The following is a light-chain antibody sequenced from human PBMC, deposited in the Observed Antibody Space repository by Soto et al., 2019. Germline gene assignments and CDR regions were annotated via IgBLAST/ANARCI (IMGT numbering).Light chain of an antibody. CDR3: QTWDTGIRV. Sequence: QPVLTQSPSASASLGASVKLTCTLSSGHSNYVIAWHQQQPEKGPRYLMKLNSDGSHSKGDGIPDRFSGSSSGAERYLTISSLQSEDEADYYCQTWDTGIRVFGRGTKLTVL. J-gene: IGLJ2*01. CDR1: SGHSNYV. V-gene: IGLV4-69*01. CDR2: LNSDGSH.